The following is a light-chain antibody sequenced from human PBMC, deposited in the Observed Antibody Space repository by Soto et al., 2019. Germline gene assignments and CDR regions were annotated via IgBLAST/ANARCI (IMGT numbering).Light chain of an antibody. Sequence: DIQMTQSPSTLSGSVGDRVTITCRASQTISSWLAWYQQKPGKAPKLLIYKASTLKSGVPSRFSGSGSGTEFTRPISSLQPAEFATYYCQHYNSYSEAFGQGTKVELK. CDR3: QHYNSYSEA. V-gene: IGKV1-5*03. J-gene: IGKJ1*01. CDR1: QTISSW. CDR2: KAS.